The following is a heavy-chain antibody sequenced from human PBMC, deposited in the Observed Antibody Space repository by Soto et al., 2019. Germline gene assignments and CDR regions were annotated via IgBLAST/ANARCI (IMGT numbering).Heavy chain of an antibody. D-gene: IGHD2-15*01. Sequence: EVQLVESGGGLIQPGGSLRLSCAASGFTVSSNYMSWVRQAPGKGLEWVSVIYSGGSTYYADSVKGRFTISRDNSKNTRYLQMNSLRAEDTAVYYCARDPRPPRYCSGGSCYSAGMDVWGQGTTVTVSS. V-gene: IGHV3-53*01. CDR1: GFTVSSNY. CDR2: IYSGGST. J-gene: IGHJ6*02. CDR3: ARDPRPPRYCSGGSCYSAGMDV.